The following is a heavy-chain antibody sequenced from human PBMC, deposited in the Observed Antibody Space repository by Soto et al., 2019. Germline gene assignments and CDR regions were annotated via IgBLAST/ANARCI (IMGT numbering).Heavy chain of an antibody. J-gene: IGHJ5*01. CDR1: GGSISSDGHY. Sequence: SETLSLTCSVSGGSISSDGHYWSWIRQHPGKGLEWIGYIYYSGGTYYNPSLKSRVTISVDTSKNQFSLKLSSVTAADTAVYYCARAKGTYYYDSSGYPNWFDSWGQGTLVTVSS. CDR2: IYYSGGT. CDR3: ARAKGTYYYDSSGYPNWFDS. D-gene: IGHD3-22*01. V-gene: IGHV4-31*03.